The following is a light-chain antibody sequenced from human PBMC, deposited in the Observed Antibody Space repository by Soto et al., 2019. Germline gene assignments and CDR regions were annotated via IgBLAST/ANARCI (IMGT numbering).Light chain of an antibody. Sequence: DIQMTQSPSSVSASVGDRVTITCRASQHISTWLAWYQQKPGKAPKLLIYAASNLQTGVPSRFSGGGSGTDFTRTISTLQPEDFAVYYCQQSNSFPLTFGGGTKVEI. CDR1: QHISTW. CDR2: AAS. J-gene: IGKJ4*01. V-gene: IGKV1-12*01. CDR3: QQSNSFPLT.